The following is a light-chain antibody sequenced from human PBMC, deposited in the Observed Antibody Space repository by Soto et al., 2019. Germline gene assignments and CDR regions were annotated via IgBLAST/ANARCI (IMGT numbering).Light chain of an antibody. J-gene: IGKJ5*01. CDR2: DAS. CDR1: LRISTA. Sequence: AIPLTQSPSSLSASVGDRVTITCRASLRISTALAWYQQRPGRAPRLLIYDASSLESGVPSRFSGSGSGTDFTLTISSLQPEDFATYYCQQWNTYPITFGQGTRLETK. V-gene: IGKV1-13*02. CDR3: QQWNTYPIT.